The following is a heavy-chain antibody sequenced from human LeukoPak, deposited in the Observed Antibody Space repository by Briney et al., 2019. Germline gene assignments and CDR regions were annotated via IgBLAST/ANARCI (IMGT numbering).Heavy chain of an antibody. J-gene: IGHJ6*03. Sequence: GGSLRLSCAASGFTFSSYAMHWVRQAPGKGLEWVAVISYDGSNKYYADSVKGRFTISRDNSKNTLYLQMNSLRAEDTAVYYCARDMRWNSYYYYYYMDVWGKGTTVTVSS. CDR3: ARDMRWNSYYYYYYMDV. D-gene: IGHD1-7*01. CDR2: ISYDGSNK. V-gene: IGHV3-30*04. CDR1: GFTFSSYA.